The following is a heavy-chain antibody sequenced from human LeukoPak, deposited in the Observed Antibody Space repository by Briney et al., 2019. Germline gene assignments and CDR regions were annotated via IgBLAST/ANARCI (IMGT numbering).Heavy chain of an antibody. Sequence: PSETLSLTCTVSGGSISSGDYYWSWIRQPPGKGLEWIGYIYYSGSTNYNPSLKSRVTISVDTSKNQFSLKLNSVTAADTAVYYCARAQYASSSGDYWYYYMDVWGKGTTVTVSS. CDR3: ARAQYASSSGDYWYYYMDV. CDR1: GGSISSGDYY. V-gene: IGHV4-61*08. D-gene: IGHD6-6*01. CDR2: IYYSGST. J-gene: IGHJ6*03.